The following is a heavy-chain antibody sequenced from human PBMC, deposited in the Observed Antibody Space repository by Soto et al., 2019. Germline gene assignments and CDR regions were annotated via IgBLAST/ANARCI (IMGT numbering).Heavy chain of an antibody. CDR2: ISAYNGNT. J-gene: IGHJ1*01. CDR3: ASRGRHNICSSGFGI. Sequence: QGLEGMGWISAYNGNTNYAQKLQGRVTMTTDTSTSTAYMELRSLRSDDTAVYFCASRGRHNICSSGFGIWGQGTLVTVSS. D-gene: IGHD6-6*01. V-gene: IGHV1-18*01.